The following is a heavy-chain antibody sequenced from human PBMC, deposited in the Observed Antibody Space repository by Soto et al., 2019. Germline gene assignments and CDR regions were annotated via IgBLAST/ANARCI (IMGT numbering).Heavy chain of an antibody. J-gene: IGHJ4*02. CDR3: GKDFDPLGSYFDY. Sequence: APVKGPCPTSGYTCHNDGISWMLQAPGPGLEWLGWISGLDGKTKYAQRLQGRVTMTADTSTSTAYMELRSLRSDDTAVYYWGKDFDPLGSYFDYWAKGTHVTVPS. V-gene: IGHV1-18*04. CDR1: GYTCHNDG. D-gene: IGHD7-27*01. CDR2: ISGLDGKT.